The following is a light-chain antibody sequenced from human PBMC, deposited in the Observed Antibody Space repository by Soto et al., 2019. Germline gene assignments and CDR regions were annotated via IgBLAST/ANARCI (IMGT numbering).Light chain of an antibody. CDR3: QXYDSYSRT. CDR2: EVS. J-gene: IGKJ1*01. CDR1: QGVSSH. Sequence: IHLTPFPSSLSASVGDRVTITFRASQGVSSHLAWHQQKTGKAPKLLISEVSTLQSGVPSRLSGSGSGTELNLTISRLQPDDFATYYCQXYDSYSRTCGQGTKVDIK. V-gene: IGKV1-9*01.